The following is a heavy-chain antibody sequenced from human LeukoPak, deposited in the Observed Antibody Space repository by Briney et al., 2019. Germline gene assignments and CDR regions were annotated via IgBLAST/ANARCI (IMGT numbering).Heavy chain of an antibody. CDR1: GYTFIRYG. CDR2: ISPYNGNT. CDR3: AREESIGSYQFLHDY. V-gene: IGHV1-18*01. D-gene: IGHD1-26*01. Sequence: GASVKVSCKTSGYTFIRYGITWVRQAPGQGLEWMVWISPYNGNTKYAQNVQGRVTMTTDTSTSTAYMELRSLTSDDTAVYYCAREESIGSYQFLHDYWGQGTLVTVSS. J-gene: IGHJ4*02.